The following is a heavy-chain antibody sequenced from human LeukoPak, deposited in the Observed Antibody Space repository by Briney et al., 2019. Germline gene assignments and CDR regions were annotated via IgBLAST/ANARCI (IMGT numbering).Heavy chain of an antibody. J-gene: IGHJ3*02. CDR2: IYYSGST. CDR1: GGSISSYY. CDR3: ARGITMVRGVIRNDAFDI. V-gene: IGHV4-39*07. D-gene: IGHD3-10*01. Sequence: SETLSLTCTVSGGSISSYYWSWIRQPPGKGLEWIGSIYYSGSTYYNPSLKSRVTISVDTSKNQFSLKLSSVTAADTAVYYCARGITMVRGVIRNDAFDIWGQGTMVTVSS.